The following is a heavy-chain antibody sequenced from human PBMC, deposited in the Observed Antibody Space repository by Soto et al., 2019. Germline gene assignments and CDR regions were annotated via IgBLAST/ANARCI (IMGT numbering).Heavy chain of an antibody. CDR3: AMDYGDRPEYFKP. V-gene: IGHV1-18*04. CDR1: GYTFTSYG. CDR2: ISPLKGRT. D-gene: IGHD4-17*01. Sequence: QVQLVQSGPDLKRPGASMKVSCKASGYTFTSYGISWVRQAPGQRLEWMAWISPLKGRTQYSQKAQGRVTLSTDTSSNTAYKERTTLRVDDTAVYYCAMDYGDRPEYFKPWGQGTLVTV. J-gene: IGHJ1*01.